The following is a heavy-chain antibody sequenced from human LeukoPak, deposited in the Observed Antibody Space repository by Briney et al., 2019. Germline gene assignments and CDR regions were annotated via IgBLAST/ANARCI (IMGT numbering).Heavy chain of an antibody. CDR2: ISGDGGNT. J-gene: IGHJ5*02. CDR3: AKDPYNTAVAKTNGWFDP. D-gene: IGHD6-19*01. V-gene: IGHV3-23*01. Sequence: PGGSLRLSCAASGFTFSSFAMSWVRRAPGKGLEWVSSISGDGGNTYYAQSVKGRFSISRDNSKNTLNLQMDSLRADDTALYFCAKDPYNTAVAKTNGWFDPWGQGTPVTVSS. CDR1: GFTFSSFA.